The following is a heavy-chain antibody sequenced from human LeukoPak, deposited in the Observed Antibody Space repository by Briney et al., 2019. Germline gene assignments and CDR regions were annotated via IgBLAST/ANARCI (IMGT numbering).Heavy chain of an antibody. CDR2: INHSGST. V-gene: IGHV4-34*01. D-gene: IGHD6-19*01. Sequence: PSETLSLTCAVYGGSFSGYYWSWIRQPPGKGLEWIGEINHSGSTNYNPSLKSRVTISVDTSKNQFSLELSSVTAADTAVYYCARPRTVAGTLDYWGQGTLVTVSS. CDR1: GGSFSGYY. CDR3: ARPRTVAGTLDY. J-gene: IGHJ4*02.